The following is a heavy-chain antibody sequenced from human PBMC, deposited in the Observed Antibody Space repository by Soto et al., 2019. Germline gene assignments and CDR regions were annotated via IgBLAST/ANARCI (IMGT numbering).Heavy chain of an antibody. D-gene: IGHD6-13*01. V-gene: IGHV5-51*01. CDR3: AIPYSSSWQRTPGSMDV. CDR1: GYSFISYW. J-gene: IGHJ6*02. Sequence: GESLKISCKCSGYSFISYWIVWVRQMPGKGLEWMGIIYPGDSDTRYSPSFQGQVTISADKSISTAYLQWSSLKASDTAMYYCAIPYSSSWQRTPGSMDVWGQGTTVTVSS. CDR2: IYPGDSDT.